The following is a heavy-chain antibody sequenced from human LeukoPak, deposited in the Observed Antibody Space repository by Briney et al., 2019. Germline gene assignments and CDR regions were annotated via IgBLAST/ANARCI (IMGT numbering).Heavy chain of an antibody. CDR1: GGSISSGGYY. J-gene: IGHJ4*02. V-gene: IGHV4-30-2*01. CDR2: IYHSGST. D-gene: IGHD6-6*01. Sequence: SETLSLTCTVSGGSISSGGYYRSWIRQPPGKGLEWIGYIYHSGSTYYNPSLKSRVTISVDRSKNQFSLKLSSVTAADTAVYYCAREAYSSSSVHFDYWGQGTLVTVSS. CDR3: AREAYSSSSVHFDY.